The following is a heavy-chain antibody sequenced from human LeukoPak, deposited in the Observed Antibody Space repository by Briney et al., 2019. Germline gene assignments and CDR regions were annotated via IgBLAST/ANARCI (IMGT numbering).Heavy chain of an antibody. V-gene: IGHV3-72*01. J-gene: IGHJ4*02. CDR3: TRVVSSQQNWSFDY. D-gene: IGHD1-1*01. CDR2: TRNKANSYTT. CDR1: GFTFSSYA. Sequence: GGSLRLSCAASGFTFSSYAMSWVRQAPGKGLEWVGRTRNKANSYTTEYAASVKGRFTISRDDSENSLYLQMNSLKFEDTAVYYCTRVVSSQQNWSFDYWGQGTLVTVSS.